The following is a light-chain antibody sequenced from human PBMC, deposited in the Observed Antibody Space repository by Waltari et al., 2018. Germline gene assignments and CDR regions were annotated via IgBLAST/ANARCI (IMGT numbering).Light chain of an antibody. CDR1: YINVGPYHF. V-gene: IGLV2-14*01. CDR2: EVS. J-gene: IGLJ1*01. CDR3: SSYTTSSAPGV. Sequence: QSVRTQPASAPVSPGHSITISCSGTYINVGPYHFVSSYQQHPGKAPHLIIYEVSNRPSGISNRFSATKSGNTASLTISGLQAEDEADYYCSSYTTSSAPGVFGTGTRVTVL.